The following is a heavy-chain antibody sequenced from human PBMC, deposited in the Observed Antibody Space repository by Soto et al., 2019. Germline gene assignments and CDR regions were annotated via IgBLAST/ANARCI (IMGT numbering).Heavy chain of an antibody. CDR1: GGSVSSGSYY. CDR3: ARSRVFGVPNLDY. CDR2: IYYSGST. J-gene: IGHJ4*02. Sequence: SETLSLTCTVSGGSVSSGSYYWSWIRQPPGKGLEWIGYIYYSGSTNYNPSLKSRVTISVDTSKNQFSLKLSSVTAADTAVYSCARSRVFGVPNLDYWGQGTLVTVSS. D-gene: IGHD3-3*01. V-gene: IGHV4-61*01.